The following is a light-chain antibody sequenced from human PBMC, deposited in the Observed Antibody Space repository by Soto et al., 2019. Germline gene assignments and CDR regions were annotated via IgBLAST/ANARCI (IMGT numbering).Light chain of an antibody. CDR2: GAS. J-gene: IGKJ5*01. V-gene: IGKV3-15*01. CDR1: QSVSISY. Sequence: EIVLTQSPGTLSLSPGDRATLSCRASQSVSISYLGWYQQKPGQAPRLLIYGASTRATGIPARFSGSGSGTEFTLTISSLHSEDFAVYYCQQYNNWPPITFGQGTRLEI. CDR3: QQYNNWPPIT.